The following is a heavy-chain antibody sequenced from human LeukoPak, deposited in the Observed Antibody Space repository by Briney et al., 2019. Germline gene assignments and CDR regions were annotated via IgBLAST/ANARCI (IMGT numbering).Heavy chain of an antibody. Sequence: GASVKVSCKASGYTFTGYYMHWVRQAPGQGLEWMGWINPNSGGTNYAREFLGRVTMTRDTSITTAYMELSRLTSDDTAVYYCAREYSSSWYYDYYYYMDVWGKGTTVTISS. CDR3: AREYSSSWYYDYYYYMDV. V-gene: IGHV1-2*02. CDR2: INPNSGGT. J-gene: IGHJ6*03. D-gene: IGHD6-13*01. CDR1: GYTFTGYY.